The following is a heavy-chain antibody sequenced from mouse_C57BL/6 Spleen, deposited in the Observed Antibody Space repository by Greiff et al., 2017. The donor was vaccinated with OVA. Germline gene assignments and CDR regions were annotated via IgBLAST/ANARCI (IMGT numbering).Heavy chain of an antibody. J-gene: IGHJ3*01. D-gene: IGHD1-1*01. V-gene: IGHV1-75*01. CDR3: AREGSYYYGSSRAWFAY. CDR2: IFPGSGST. Sequence: VQLQQSGPELVKPGASVKISCKASGYTFTDYYINWVKQRPGQGLEWIGWIFPGSGSTYYTEKFKGKATLTVDKSSSTAYMLLSSLTFEDSAVYFCAREGSYYYGSSRAWFAYWGQGTLVTVSA. CDR1: GYTFTDYY.